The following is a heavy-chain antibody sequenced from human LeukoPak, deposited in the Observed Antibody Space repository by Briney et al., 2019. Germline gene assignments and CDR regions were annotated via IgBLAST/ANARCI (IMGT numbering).Heavy chain of an antibody. D-gene: IGHD3-16*01. CDR3: ARGGGLDV. J-gene: IGHJ6*02. V-gene: IGHV3-7*03. Sequence: GGSLRLSCAASGFIFNSYWMNWLRQAPGKGLEWVVSINHNGNVNYYVDSVKGRFTISRDNAKNSLYLQMSNLRAEDTAVYFCARGGGLDVWGQGATVTVSS. CDR2: INHNGNVN. CDR1: GFIFNSYW.